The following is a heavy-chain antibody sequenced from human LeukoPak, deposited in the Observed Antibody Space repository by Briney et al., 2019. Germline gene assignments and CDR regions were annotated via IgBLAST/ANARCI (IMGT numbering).Heavy chain of an antibody. CDR3: ARVGFEGQLVDFDY. J-gene: IGHJ4*02. V-gene: IGHV4-39*07. D-gene: IGHD6-6*01. CDR1: GGSISSSSYY. Sequence: PSGTLSLTCTVSGGSISSSSYYWGWIRQPPGKGLEWIGSIYYSGSTYYNPSLKSRVTISVDTSKNQFSLKLSSVTAADTAVYYCARVGFEGQLVDFDYWGQGTLVTVSS. CDR2: IYYSGST.